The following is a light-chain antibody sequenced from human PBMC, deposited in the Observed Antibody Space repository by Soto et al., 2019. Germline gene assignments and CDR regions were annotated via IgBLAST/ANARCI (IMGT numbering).Light chain of an antibody. CDR3: QQRSTWPQIT. V-gene: IGKV3-11*01. J-gene: IGKJ5*01. CDR2: DAS. CDR1: QDISYY. Sequence: IVLTQSTATLSLSHVERATLSCRASQDISYYLAWYQQRLGQAPRLLIYDASHRATGVPARFSGSGSGTDFTLTISSLEPEDFAVYYCQQRSTWPQITFGQGTRLEIK.